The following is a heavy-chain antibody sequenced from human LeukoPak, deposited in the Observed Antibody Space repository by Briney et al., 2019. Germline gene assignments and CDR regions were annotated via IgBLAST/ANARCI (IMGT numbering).Heavy chain of an antibody. CDR2: ISGSGGST. CDR3: AKASSGWPLIDY. J-gene: IGHJ4*02. CDR1: GFTFSSYA. D-gene: IGHD6-19*01. Sequence: SGGFLRLSCAASGFTFSSYAMSWVRQAPGKGLERVSAISGSGGSTYYADSVKGRFTISRDNSKNTLYLQMNSLRAEDTAVYYCAKASSGWPLIDYWGQGTLVTVSS. V-gene: IGHV3-23*01.